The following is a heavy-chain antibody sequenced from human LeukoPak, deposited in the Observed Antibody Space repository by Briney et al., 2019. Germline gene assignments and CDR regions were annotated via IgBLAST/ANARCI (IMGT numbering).Heavy chain of an antibody. CDR2: ISGGGGST. J-gene: IGHJ4*02. CDR3: AKYHRSYSATSNQSPIDY. CDR1: GFTFTSYS. D-gene: IGHD1-26*01. V-gene: IGHV3-23*01. Sequence: PGGSLRLSCAASGFTFTSYSMNWVRQAPGKGLEWVSTISGGGGSTYYADSVKGRFTISRDNSKNTLYLQVNSLRAEDTAVYYCAKYHRSYSATSNQSPIDYWGQGTLVTVSS.